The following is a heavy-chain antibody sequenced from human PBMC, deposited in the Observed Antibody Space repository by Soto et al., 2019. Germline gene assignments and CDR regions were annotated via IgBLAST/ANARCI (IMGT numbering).Heavy chain of an antibody. CDR2: INPNSGGT. J-gene: IGHJ6*02. CDR3: ARNWDLPTNYYYYGMDV. Sequence: QVQLVQSGAEVKKPGASVKVSCKASGYTFTGYYMHWVRQAPGQGLEWMGWINPNSGGTNYAQKFQGRVTMTRDTSISTAYMELSRLRSDDTAVYYCARNWDLPTNYYYYGMDVWGQGTTVTVSS. V-gene: IGHV1-2*02. D-gene: IGHD1-26*01. CDR1: GYTFTGYY.